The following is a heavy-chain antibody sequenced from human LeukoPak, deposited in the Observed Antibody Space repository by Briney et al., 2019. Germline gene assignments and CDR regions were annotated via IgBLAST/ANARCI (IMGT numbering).Heavy chain of an antibody. J-gene: IGHJ4*02. CDR3: AKSVTMVRGVIFGYFDY. CDR2: ISSSSSYI. V-gene: IGHV3-21*04. D-gene: IGHD3-10*01. Sequence: GGSLRLSCAASGFTFSSYKMNWVRQAPGKGLEWVSSISSSSSYIYYADSVKGRFTISRDNAKNSLYLQMNSLRAEDTAVYYCAKSVTMVRGVIFGYFDYWGQGTLVTVSS. CDR1: GFTFSSYK.